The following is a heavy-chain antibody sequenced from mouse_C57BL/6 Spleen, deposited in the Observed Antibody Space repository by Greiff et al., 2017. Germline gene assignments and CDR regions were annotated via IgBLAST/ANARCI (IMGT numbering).Heavy chain of an antibody. J-gene: IGHJ2*01. D-gene: IGHD2-5*01. CDR3: ARSDHSNFDY. Sequence: VQLQQSGPELVKPGASVKISCKASGYSFTGYYMNWVKQSPEKSLEWIGEINPSTGGTTYNQKFKGKATLTADKSSSTAYMQFSSLTSEDSAIYYCARSDHSNFDYWGQGTTLTGSS. CDR1: GYSFTGYY. V-gene: IGHV1-42*01. CDR2: INPSTGGT.